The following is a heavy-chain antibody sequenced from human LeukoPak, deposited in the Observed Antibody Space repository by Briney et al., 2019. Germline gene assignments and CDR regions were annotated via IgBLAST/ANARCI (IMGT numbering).Heavy chain of an antibody. CDR3: ARAAYSSTWYSRYFDL. CDR1: GFTFRSYD. CDR2: IGIAGEI. J-gene: IGHJ2*01. V-gene: IGHV3-13*01. Sequence: GGSLRLACAASGFTFRSYDMDSVRQAAGKGMEWVSFIGIAGEISYPASVKGRSTISTKNPKNSLYLQMNRLRDGDTAVYYCARAAYSSTWYSRYFDLWRCGSLVTDSS. D-gene: IGHD6-13*01.